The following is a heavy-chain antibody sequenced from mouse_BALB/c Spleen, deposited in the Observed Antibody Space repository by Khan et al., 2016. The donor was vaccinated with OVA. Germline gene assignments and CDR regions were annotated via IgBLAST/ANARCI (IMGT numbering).Heavy chain of an antibody. CDR2: INPISGYT. J-gene: IGHJ4*01. CDR3: AIRTTACSMDC. Sequence: QVQLQQSGAELARPGASVKMSCKASGYTFISNTMHWVKQRPGQGLEWIGYINPISGYTNYNQKFKDKATLTADKSSNTAYMQLSSLTSEDSAVYYCAIRTTACSMDCLGQRTLVTVSS. V-gene: IGHV1-4*01. CDR1: GYTFISNT. D-gene: IGHD1-1*01.